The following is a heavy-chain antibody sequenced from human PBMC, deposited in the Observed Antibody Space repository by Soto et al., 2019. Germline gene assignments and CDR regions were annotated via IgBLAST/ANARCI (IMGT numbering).Heavy chain of an antibody. V-gene: IGHV3-73*02. Sequence: EVQLVESGGGLVQPGGSLKLSCAASGFTFSGSAVHWVRQASGKGLEWVGRIRSKANNYATAYAASVQGRFTIFRDHLKNTAYLQMNSLKTEDTAVYYCTTPQVYYGMDVWGQGTTVTVSS. CDR2: IRSKANNYAT. J-gene: IGHJ6*02. CDR3: TTPQVYYGMDV. CDR1: GFTFSGSA.